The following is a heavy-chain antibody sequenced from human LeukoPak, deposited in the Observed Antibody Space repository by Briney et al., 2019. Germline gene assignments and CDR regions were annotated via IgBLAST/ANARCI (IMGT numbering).Heavy chain of an antibody. CDR1: GDLISDTTYY. CDR3: ARHDPRIVIAPGTIHD. V-gene: IGHV4-39*01. D-gene: IGHD2-2*02. J-gene: IGHJ4*02. Sequence: SETLSLTCFVSGDLISDTTYYWGWVRQPPGKGLEWIASVFYDGTPYSNPSLKSRVTISVDTSKNQFSLRLNSATAADTAVYYCARHDPRIVIAPGTIHDWGQGALVTVSS. CDR2: VFYDGTP.